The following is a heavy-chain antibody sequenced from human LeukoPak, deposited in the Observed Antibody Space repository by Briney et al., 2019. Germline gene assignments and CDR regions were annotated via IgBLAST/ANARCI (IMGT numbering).Heavy chain of an antibody. D-gene: IGHD1-26*01. J-gene: IGHJ5*02. V-gene: IGHV1-69*05. CDR1: GDTFSSYA. CDR2: IIPIFGTA. CDR3: ARTGDSGSYENWFDP. Sequence: SVKVSCKASGDTFSSYAISWVRQAPGQGLEWMGGIIPIFGTANYAQKFQGRVTITTDESTSTAYMELSSLRSEDTAVYYCARTGDSGSYENWFDPWGQGTLVTVSS.